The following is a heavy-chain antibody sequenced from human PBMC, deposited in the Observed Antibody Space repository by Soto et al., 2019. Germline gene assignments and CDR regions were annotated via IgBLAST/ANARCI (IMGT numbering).Heavy chain of an antibody. CDR2: IWYDGSNK. CDR1: GFTFSSYG. Sequence: QVQVVESGGGVVQPGRSLRLSCAASGFTFSSYGMHWVRQAPGKGLEWVAVIWYDGSNKYYADSVKGRFTISRDNSKNKLYLQMNSLRAEDTAVYYCARDLISGLRGFDPWGQGTLVTVSS. V-gene: IGHV3-33*01. D-gene: IGHD1-26*01. J-gene: IGHJ5*02. CDR3: ARDLISGLRGFDP.